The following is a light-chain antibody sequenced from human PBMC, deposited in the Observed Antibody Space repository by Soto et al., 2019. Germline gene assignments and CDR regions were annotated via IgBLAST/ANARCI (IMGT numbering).Light chain of an antibody. CDR1: TSDIGGYNY. CDR2: EVS. V-gene: IGLV2-14*01. J-gene: IGLJ2*01. CDR3: SSYTGSSTVV. Sequence: QSALTQPASVSGSPGQSITISCTGTTSDIGGYNYVSWYQHHPGKAPKLMIYEVSNRPSGLSKRFSGSKSGNTASLTISGLQADDEGDYYCSSYTGSSTVVFGGGTKLTVL.